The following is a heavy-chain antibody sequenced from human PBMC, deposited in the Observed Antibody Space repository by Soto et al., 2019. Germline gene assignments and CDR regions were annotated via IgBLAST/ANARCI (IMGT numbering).Heavy chain of an antibody. CDR2: FEPEDGET. CDR1: GYTLTELS. J-gene: IGHJ6*02. V-gene: IGHV1-24*01. Sequence: GASVKVSCKVSGYTLTELSMHWVRQAPGKGLEWMGGFEPEDGETIYAQKFQGRVTITEDTSTDTAYMELSSLRSDDTAVYYCARERWPEVVANVGYSGLDVWGQGTTVTVSS. D-gene: IGHD2-15*01. CDR3: ARERWPEVVANVGYSGLDV.